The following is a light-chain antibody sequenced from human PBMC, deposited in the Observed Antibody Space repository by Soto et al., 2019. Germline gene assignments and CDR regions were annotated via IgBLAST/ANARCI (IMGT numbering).Light chain of an antibody. CDR3: CSYAGDSYV. CDR2: DVS. J-gene: IGLJ1*01. V-gene: IGLV2-23*02. CDR1: RSDVGNYNH. Sequence: QSVLTHPASVSGSPGQSITISCTGTRSDVGNYNHVSWYQQHPGKAPKLMIYDVSKRPSGVSNRFSGSKSGNTASLTISGLQADDEADYYCCSYAGDSYVFGTGTKLTVL.